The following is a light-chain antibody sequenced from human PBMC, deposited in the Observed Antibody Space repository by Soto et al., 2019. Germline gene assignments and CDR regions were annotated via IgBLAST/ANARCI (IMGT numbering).Light chain of an antibody. J-gene: IGKJ2*01. Sequence: DVQITHSPCDISASGGDRVTITCRASQDISRFVAWFQQKPGKAPERLIYDTSTLQVGVPSRFSGGGSGTEFTLAIGGLQTEDFATYYCLQHNSYPYTFGQGT. V-gene: IGKV1-17*03. CDR1: QDISRF. CDR2: DTS. CDR3: LQHNSYPYT.